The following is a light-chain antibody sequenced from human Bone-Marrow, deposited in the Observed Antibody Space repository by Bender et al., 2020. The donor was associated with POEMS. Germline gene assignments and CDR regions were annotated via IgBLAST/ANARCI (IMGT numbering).Light chain of an antibody. V-gene: IGLV2-14*03. CDR2: DVI. CDR3: SSYTISNTLV. Sequence: QSALTRPASVSGSPGQSITISCTGSSSDIGGYDYVSWYQHHPGKAPKLMIYDVINRPSGVSNRFSASKSGTTASLTISGLQAEDEADYYCSSYTISNTLVFGGGTKLTVL. CDR1: SSDIGGYDY. J-gene: IGLJ2*01.